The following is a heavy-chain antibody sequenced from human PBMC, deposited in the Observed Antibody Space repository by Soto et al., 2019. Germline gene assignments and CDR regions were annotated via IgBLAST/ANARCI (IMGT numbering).Heavy chain of an antibody. CDR1: GFTFSSYS. Sequence: GGSLRLSCAASGFTFSSYSMNWVRQAPGKGLEWVSYISSSSSTIYYADSVKGRFTISRDNAKNSLYLQMNSLRDEGTAVYYCARDPAGYCSRTSCYDAFDIWGQGTLVTVSS. CDR2: ISSSSSTI. V-gene: IGHV3-48*02. CDR3: ARDPAGYCSRTSCYDAFDI. J-gene: IGHJ3*02. D-gene: IGHD2-2*01.